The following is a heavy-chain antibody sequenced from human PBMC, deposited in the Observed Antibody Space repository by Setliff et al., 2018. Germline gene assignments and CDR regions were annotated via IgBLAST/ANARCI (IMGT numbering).Heavy chain of an antibody. Sequence: SETLSLTCTVSGGSISNYYWSWIRQPAGKGLEWIGRIYTSGSTNYNPSLKSRVTMSVDTSKNQFSLKLSSVTAADTAVYYCAGDRGVYYYESSGHYSAVMETPLDSWGQGTLVTVSS. V-gene: IGHV4-4*07. J-gene: IGHJ4*02. D-gene: IGHD3-22*01. CDR1: GGSISNYY. CDR3: AGDRGVYYYESSGHYSAVMETPLDS. CDR2: IYTSGST.